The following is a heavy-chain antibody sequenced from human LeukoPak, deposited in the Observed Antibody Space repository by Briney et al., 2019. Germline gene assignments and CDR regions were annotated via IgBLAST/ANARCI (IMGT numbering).Heavy chain of an antibody. D-gene: IGHD1-1*01. CDR2: ISSSSSTI. CDR1: GFTFSSYE. CDR3: EREDWNQGGYSYGMDV. V-gene: IGHV3-48*03. J-gene: IGHJ6*01. Sequence: GGSLRLSCAASGFTFSSYEMNWVRQAPGKGLEWVSYISSSSSTIYYADSVKGRFTISRDNAKNSLYLQMNSLRAEDTAVYYCEREDWNQGGYSYGMDVWGQGPTVPVSS.